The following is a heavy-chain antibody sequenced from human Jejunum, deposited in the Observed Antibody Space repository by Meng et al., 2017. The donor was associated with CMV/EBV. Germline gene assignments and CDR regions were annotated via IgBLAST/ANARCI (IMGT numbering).Heavy chain of an antibody. CDR2: LYCRGMT. Sequence: GQLAEVRGDLGRPGGSLASSCAASGLNVRSNYMSWCRQAPGKGLEWASILYCRGMTYYADSVKGRFTISRDNSKNTLYFQMNTLRAEDTAVYYCARWSGTYYDYWGQGTLVTVSS. J-gene: IGHJ4*02. CDR3: ARWSGTYYDY. D-gene: IGHD1-26*01. V-gene: IGHV3-66*01. CDR1: GLNVRSNY.